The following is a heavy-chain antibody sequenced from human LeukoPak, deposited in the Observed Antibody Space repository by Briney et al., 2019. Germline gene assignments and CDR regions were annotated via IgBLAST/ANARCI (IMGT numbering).Heavy chain of an antibody. V-gene: IGHV3-48*03. Sequence: GGSLRLSCAASGFTFSSYEMNWVRQAPGKGLEWVSYISSSGSTIYYADSVKGRFTISRDNAKNSLYLQMNSLRAEDTAVYYCAREVTTWADTAMVNHYYYYGMDVWGRGTTVTVSS. CDR1: GFTFSSYE. D-gene: IGHD5-18*01. J-gene: IGHJ6*02. CDR3: AREVTTWADTAMVNHYYYYGMDV. CDR2: ISSSGSTI.